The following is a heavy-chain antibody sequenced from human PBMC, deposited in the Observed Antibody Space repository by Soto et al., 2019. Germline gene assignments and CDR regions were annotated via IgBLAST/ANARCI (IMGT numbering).Heavy chain of an antibody. D-gene: IGHD3-10*01. J-gene: IGHJ5*02. V-gene: IGHV4-31*03. CDR3: ARASQRITMVRRTSGFDP. CDR2: IYYSGST. CDR1: GGSISSGGYY. Sequence: QVQLQESGPGLVKPSQTLSLTCTVSGGSISSGGYYWSWIRQHPGKGLEWIGYIYYSGSTYYNPSLKSRVTISVDISKNQFSLKLSSVTAADTAVYYCARASQRITMVRRTSGFDPWGQGTLVTVSS.